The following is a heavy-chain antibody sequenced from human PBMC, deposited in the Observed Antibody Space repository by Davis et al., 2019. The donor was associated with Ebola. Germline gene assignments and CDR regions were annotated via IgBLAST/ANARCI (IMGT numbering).Heavy chain of an antibody. CDR2: ISSSSGYI. CDR1: GFTFSNYN. J-gene: IGHJ2*01. V-gene: IGHV3-21*04. D-gene: IGHD6-13*01. CDR3: AKEMSAAAGPGYFDL. Sequence: GESLKISCAASGFTFSNYNMNWVRQAPGKGLEWVSSISSSSGYIYYADSVKGRFTISRDNAKNSLYLQMNSLRAEDTAVYYCAKEMSAAAGPGYFDLWGRGTLVTVSS.